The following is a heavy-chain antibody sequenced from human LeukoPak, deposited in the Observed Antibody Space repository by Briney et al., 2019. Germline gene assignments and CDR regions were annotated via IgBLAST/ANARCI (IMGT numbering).Heavy chain of an antibody. V-gene: IGHV1-2*02. CDR1: GYTFTCYY. D-gene: IGHD3-9*01. CDR3: ARGVRYFDWLPESGMDV. CDR2: INPNSGGT. Sequence: ASVKVSCKASGYTFTCYYMHWVRQAPGQGLEWMGWINPNSGGTNYAQKFQGRVTMTRDTSISTAYMELSRLRSDDTAVYYCARGVRYFDWLPESGMDVWGQGTTVTVSS. J-gene: IGHJ6*02.